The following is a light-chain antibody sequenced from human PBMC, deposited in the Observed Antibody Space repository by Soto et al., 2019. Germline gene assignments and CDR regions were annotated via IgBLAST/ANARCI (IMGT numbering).Light chain of an antibody. Sequence: EIVLTQSPGTLSLSPGERATLSCRASQSLSSSSSSLAWFRQKPGQAPRLLIYGASSRATGIPDRFSGSGSGTDFTLTISRLEPEDFAVYYWQQYGTSPTFGQGTKVEIK. CDR1: QSLSSSSSS. CDR2: GAS. V-gene: IGKV3-20*01. CDR3: QQYGTSPT. J-gene: IGKJ1*01.